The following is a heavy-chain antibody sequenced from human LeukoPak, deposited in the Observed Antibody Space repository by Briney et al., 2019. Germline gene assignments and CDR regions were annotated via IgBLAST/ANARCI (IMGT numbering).Heavy chain of an antibody. J-gene: IGHJ5*02. Sequence: ASVKVSCKASGYTFTSYDINWVRQATGQGLEWMGWMNPNSGNTGYAQKFQGRVTITRNTSISTAYMELGSLKSEDTAVYYCARGSVAGLLNWFDPWGQGTLVTVSS. V-gene: IGHV1-8*03. D-gene: IGHD6-19*01. CDR1: GYTFTSYD. CDR3: ARGSVAGLLNWFDP. CDR2: MNPNSGNT.